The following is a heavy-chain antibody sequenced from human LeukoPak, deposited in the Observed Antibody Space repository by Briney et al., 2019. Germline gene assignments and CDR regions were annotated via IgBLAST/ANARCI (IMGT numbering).Heavy chain of an antibody. J-gene: IGHJ4*02. CDR1: GGSISSGGYY. CDR2: IYYSGST. V-gene: IGHV4-31*03. D-gene: IGHD6-13*01. CDR3: GGWVGDGYSRNWRGEGLDY. Sequence: SQTLSLTCTVSGGSISSGGYYWSWIRQHPGKGLEWIGYIYYSGSTYYNPSLKSRVTISVDTSKNQFSLKLSSVTAADTAVYYWGGWVGDGYSRNWRGEGLDYWGQGTLVTVSS.